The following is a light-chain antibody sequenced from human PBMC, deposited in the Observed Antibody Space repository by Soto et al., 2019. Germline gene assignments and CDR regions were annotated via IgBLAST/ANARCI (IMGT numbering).Light chain of an antibody. CDR3: ASWDDSLTGVV. CDR2: TDN. Sequence: QSVLTQPPSASGAPGQRVIIPCSGSSSNIGTKTVSWYQQLPGTAPKLLIYTDNQRPSGVPDRFSGSKSGTSASLAISGLQSEDEADYYCASWDDSLTGVVFGGGTKLTVL. J-gene: IGLJ2*01. CDR1: SSNIGTKT. V-gene: IGLV1-44*01.